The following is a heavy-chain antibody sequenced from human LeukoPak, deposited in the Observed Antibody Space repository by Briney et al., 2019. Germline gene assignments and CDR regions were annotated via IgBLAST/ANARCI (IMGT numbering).Heavy chain of an antibody. CDR2: IYWNDDQ. Sequence: SGPTLVNPTQTLTLICTFSGFSLSTSGVGVGWIRQPPGKALEWLAVIYWNDDQRYSPSLRSRLTITKDTSKNQVVLTMTNMDPVDTATYYCARTFQSGSYADHFDYWGQGTLVTVSS. J-gene: IGHJ4*02. CDR3: ARTFQSGSYADHFDY. CDR1: GFSLSTSGVG. D-gene: IGHD1-26*01. V-gene: IGHV2-5*01.